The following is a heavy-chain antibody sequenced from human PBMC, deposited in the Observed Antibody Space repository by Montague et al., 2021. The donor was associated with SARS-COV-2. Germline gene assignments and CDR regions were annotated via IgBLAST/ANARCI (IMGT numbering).Heavy chain of an antibody. V-gene: IGHV4-4*02. J-gene: IGHJ4*02. Sequence: SETLSLTCAVSGGSISSSNWWSWVRQPPGKGLGWIGDIYHSGSTNYNSSLKSRATISVDKSKNQFSLKLCSVTAADTAVYYCARTLLGYCSSTSCYGACPWYYFDYWGQGTLVTVSS. CDR1: GGSISSSNW. D-gene: IGHD2-2*01. CDR3: ARTLLGYCSSTSCYGACPWYYFDY. CDR2: IYHSGST.